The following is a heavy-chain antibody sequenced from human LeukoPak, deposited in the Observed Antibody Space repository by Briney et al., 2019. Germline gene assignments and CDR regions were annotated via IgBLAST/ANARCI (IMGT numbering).Heavy chain of an antibody. Sequence: SETLSLTCTVSGGSISSYYWSWIRQPPGKGLEWIGYIYYSGSTNYNPSLKSRVTISVDTSKNQFSLKLSSVTAADTAVYYCARDRCSGGSCLLDYWGQGTLVTVSS. D-gene: IGHD2-15*01. CDR3: ARDRCSGGSCLLDY. J-gene: IGHJ4*02. CDR1: GGSISSYY. CDR2: IYYSGST. V-gene: IGHV4-59*01.